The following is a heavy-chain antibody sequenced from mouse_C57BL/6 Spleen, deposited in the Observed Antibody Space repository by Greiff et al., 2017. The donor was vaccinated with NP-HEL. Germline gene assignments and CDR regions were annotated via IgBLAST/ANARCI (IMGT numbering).Heavy chain of an antibody. CDR2: INPSNGGT. V-gene: IGHV1-53*01. CDR3: ARDVYHYYAMDY. Sequence: VQLQQSGTELVKPGASVKLSCKASGYTFTSYWMHWVKQRPGQGLEWIGNINPSNGGTNYNEKFKSKATLTVDKSSSTAYMQLSSLTSEDSAVYYCARDVYHYYAMDYWGQGTSVTVSS. J-gene: IGHJ4*01. CDR1: GYTFTSYW.